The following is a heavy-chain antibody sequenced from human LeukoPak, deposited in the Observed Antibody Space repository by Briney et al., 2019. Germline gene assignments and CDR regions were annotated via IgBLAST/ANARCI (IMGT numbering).Heavy chain of an antibody. D-gene: IGHD3-22*01. CDR2: FDPEDGET. J-gene: IGHJ2*01. Sequence: ASVKVSCKVSGYTLTELSMHWVRQAPGKGLEWMGGFDPEDGETIYAQKFQGRVTMTEDTSTDTAYIELSSLRSVDTAVYYCATWYYYDSSGYYYRYFDLWGRGTLVTVSS. CDR1: GYTLTELS. CDR3: ATWYYYDSSGYYYRYFDL. V-gene: IGHV1-24*01.